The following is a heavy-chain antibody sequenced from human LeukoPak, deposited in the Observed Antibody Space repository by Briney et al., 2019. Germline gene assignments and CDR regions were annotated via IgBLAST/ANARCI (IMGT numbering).Heavy chain of an antibody. Sequence: PGGSLRLSCAASGFTFSSYEMNWVRQAPGKGLEWVSYISSGGSTIYYADSVKGRFTISRDNAKNSLHLQMNSLRPEDTALYYCAVEASAMDVWGQGTTVTVSS. CDR2: ISSGGSTI. CDR3: AVEASAMDV. J-gene: IGHJ6*02. CDR1: GFTFSSYE. V-gene: IGHV3-48*03.